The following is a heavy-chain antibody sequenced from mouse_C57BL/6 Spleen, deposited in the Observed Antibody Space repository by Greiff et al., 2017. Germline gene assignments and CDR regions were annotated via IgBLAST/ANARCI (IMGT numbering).Heavy chain of an antibody. J-gene: IGHJ2*01. CDR2: IYPGDGDT. CDR3: ARSDGYYYFDY. D-gene: IGHD2-3*01. V-gene: IGHV1-80*01. CDR1: GYAFSSYW. Sequence: VQLQQSGAELVKPGASVKISCKASGYAFSSYWMNWVKQRPGKGLEWIGQIYPGDGDTNYNGKFKGKATLTADKTSSTAYMQLSSLTSEDSAVYFCARSDGYYYFDYWGQGTTLTVSS.